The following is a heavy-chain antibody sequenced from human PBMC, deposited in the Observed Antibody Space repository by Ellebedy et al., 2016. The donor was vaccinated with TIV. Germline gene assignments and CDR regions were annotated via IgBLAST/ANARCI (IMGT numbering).Heavy chain of an antibody. J-gene: IGHJ6*03. CDR1: GFTFDTYA. CDR2: ISRSGASR. V-gene: IGHV3-23*01. D-gene: IGHD3-16*01. Sequence: PGGSLRLSCAASGFTFDTYAMSWVRQAPGKGLEWVSAISRSGASRNYADSVRGRFTISRDHSKNPLYLQMSSLRAEDTAVYYCARSLGELPSYYFHYMDVWGTGTTVTVSS. CDR3: ARSLGELPSYYFHYMDV.